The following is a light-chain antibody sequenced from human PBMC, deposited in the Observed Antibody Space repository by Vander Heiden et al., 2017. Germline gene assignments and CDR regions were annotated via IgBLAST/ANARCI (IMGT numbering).Light chain of an antibody. Sequence: EIVLTQSPATLSLSPGERATLSCRASQSVTSYLAWYQQKPGQAPRLLIYAASNRATGIPARFSGSGSGTDFTLTISSLEPEDFAVYYCQQRSNWITFGQGTRLEIK. J-gene: IGKJ5*01. CDR3: QQRSNWIT. CDR1: QSVTSY. CDR2: AAS. V-gene: IGKV3-11*01.